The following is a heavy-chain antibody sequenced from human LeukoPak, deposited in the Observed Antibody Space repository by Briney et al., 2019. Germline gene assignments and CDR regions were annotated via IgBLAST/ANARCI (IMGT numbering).Heavy chain of an antibody. V-gene: IGHV4-59*08. Sequence: SETLSLTCTVSGGSISSYYWSWIRQPPGKGLEWVGYIYYSGSTNYNPSLKSRVTISVDTSKNQFSLKLSSVTAADTAVYYCARGLRYFAPDAFDIWGQGTMVTVSS. D-gene: IGHD3-9*01. J-gene: IGHJ3*02. CDR1: GGSISSYY. CDR2: IYYSGST. CDR3: ARGLRYFAPDAFDI.